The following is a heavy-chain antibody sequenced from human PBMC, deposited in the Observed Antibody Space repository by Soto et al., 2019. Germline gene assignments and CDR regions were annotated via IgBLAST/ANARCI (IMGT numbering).Heavy chain of an antibody. D-gene: IGHD6-13*01. V-gene: IGHV1-69*13. Sequence: SVKVSCKASGGTFSSYAISWVRQAPGQGLEWMGGIIPIFGTANYAQKFQGRVTITADESTSTAYMELSSLRSEDTAAYYCATILAAAGRPIDHWGQGTLVTVS. J-gene: IGHJ4*02. CDR1: GGTFSSYA. CDR2: IIPIFGTA. CDR3: ATILAAAGRPIDH.